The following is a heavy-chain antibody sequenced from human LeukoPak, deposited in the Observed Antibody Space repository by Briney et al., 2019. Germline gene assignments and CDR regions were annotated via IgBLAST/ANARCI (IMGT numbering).Heavy chain of an antibody. D-gene: IGHD6-6*01. V-gene: IGHV1-69*05. Sequence: SVKVSCKASGGTFSSYAISWVRQAPGQGLEWMGGIIPIFGTANYAHKFQGRVTITTDESTSTAYMELSSLRSEDTAVYYCARVGIGAARPVAYFDYWGQGTLVTVSS. CDR3: ARVGIGAARPVAYFDY. CDR1: GGTFSSYA. CDR2: IIPIFGTA. J-gene: IGHJ4*02.